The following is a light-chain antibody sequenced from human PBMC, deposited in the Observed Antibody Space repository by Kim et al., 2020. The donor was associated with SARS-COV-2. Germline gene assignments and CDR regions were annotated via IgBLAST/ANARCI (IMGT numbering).Light chain of an antibody. Sequence: GASVKLTCTLRGTHNYYAIAWHRQQPERGPHFLLKVNRDGSHYRGDGIPDRFSGSSTESERFLTISNLQSDDEADYYCQTWGSPVVFGGGTQLTVL. CDR2: VNRDGSH. CDR3: QTWGSPVV. J-gene: IGLJ2*01. V-gene: IGLV4-69*01. CDR1: GTHNYYA.